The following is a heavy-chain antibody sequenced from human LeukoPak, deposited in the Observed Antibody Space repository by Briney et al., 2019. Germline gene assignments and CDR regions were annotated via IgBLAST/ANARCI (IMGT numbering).Heavy chain of an antibody. V-gene: IGHV1-46*01. CDR3: ARGGPSQLRYFDWLLSNWFDP. J-gene: IGHJ5*02. D-gene: IGHD3-9*01. Sequence: ASVKVSCKASGYTFTSYYMHWVRQAPGQGLEWMGIINPSGGSTSYAQKFQGRVTMTRDTSKNQFSLKLSSVTAADTAVYYCARGGPSQLRYFDWLLSNWFDPWGQGTLVTVSS. CDR1: GYTFTSYY. CDR2: INPSGGST.